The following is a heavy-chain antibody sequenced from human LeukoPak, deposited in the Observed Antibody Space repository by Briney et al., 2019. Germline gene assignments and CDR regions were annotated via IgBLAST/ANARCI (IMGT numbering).Heavy chain of an antibody. D-gene: IGHD2-8*01. CDR1: GYSFTSYW. J-gene: IGHJ4*02. Sequence: GESLKISCKGSGYSFTSYWIGWVRQMPGKGLEWMGIIYPGDSDTRYSPSFQGQVTISADKSITTAYLQWSSLKASDTAMYYCARHRDCTNAICYKIDYWGQGTLVTVSS. V-gene: IGHV5-51*01. CDR2: IYPGDSDT. CDR3: ARHRDCTNAICYKIDY.